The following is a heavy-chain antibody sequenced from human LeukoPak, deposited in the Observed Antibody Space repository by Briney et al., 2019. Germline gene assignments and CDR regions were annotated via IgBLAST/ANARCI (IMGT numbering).Heavy chain of an antibody. J-gene: IGHJ4*02. D-gene: IGHD3-22*01. V-gene: IGHV1-18*01. Sequence: GASVKVSCKASGYTFTSYGISWVRQAPGQGLEWMEWISAYNGNTNYAQKLQGRVTMTTDTSTSTAYMELRSLRSDDTAVYYCARVLLNYDSSGYPDYWGQGTLVTVSS. CDR1: GYTFTSYG. CDR3: ARVLLNYDSSGYPDY. CDR2: ISAYNGNT.